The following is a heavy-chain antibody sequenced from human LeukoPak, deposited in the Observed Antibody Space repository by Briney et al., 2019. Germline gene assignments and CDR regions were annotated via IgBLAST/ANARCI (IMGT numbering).Heavy chain of an antibody. D-gene: IGHD2-2*02. CDR1: GGSISSYY. CDR2: IYTSGST. Sequence: SETLSLTCTVSGGSISSYYWSWIRQPAGKGLEWIGRIYTSGSTNYNPSLKSRVTMSVDTSKNQFSLKLSSVTAADTAVYYCARVGRRAAAIHFDIWGQGTMVTVSS. J-gene: IGHJ3*02. CDR3: ARVGRRAAAIHFDI. V-gene: IGHV4-4*07.